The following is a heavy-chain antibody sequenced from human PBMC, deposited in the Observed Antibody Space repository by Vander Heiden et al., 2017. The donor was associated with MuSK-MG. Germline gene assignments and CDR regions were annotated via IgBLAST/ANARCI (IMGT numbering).Heavy chain of an antibody. CDR1: GFTFSSYG. D-gene: IGHD3-10*01. V-gene: IGHV3-21*01. J-gene: IGHJ4*02. Sequence: EVQLVESGGGLVKPGGSLRLSCAASGFTFSSYGRNWVRQAPGKGLEWVSSISSSSSYIYYADSVKGRFTISRDNAKNSLYLQMNSLRAEDTAVYYCARDPYYGSGSYYIDFDYWGQGTLVTVSS. CDR3: ARDPYYGSGSYYIDFDY. CDR2: ISSSSSYI.